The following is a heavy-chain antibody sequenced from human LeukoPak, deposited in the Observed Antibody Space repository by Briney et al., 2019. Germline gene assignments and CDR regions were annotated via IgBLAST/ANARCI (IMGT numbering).Heavy chain of an antibody. J-gene: IGHJ4*02. CDR3: AKERFSSGWYREYFFDY. D-gene: IGHD6-19*01. CDR2: ISGSGDST. V-gene: IGHV3-23*01. CDR1: GFTFSNYA. Sequence: GGSLRLSCAASGFTFSNYAMSWVRRAPGKGLEWVSGISGSGDSTYYADSVKGRFTISRDNSKNTLYLQMNSLRAEDTAIYYCAKERFSSGWYREYFFDYWGPGSLVTVSS.